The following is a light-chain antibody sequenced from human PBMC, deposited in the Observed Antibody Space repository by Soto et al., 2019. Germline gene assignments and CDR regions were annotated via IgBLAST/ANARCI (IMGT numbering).Light chain of an antibody. V-gene: IGKV1-39*01. CDR1: QSISSY. CDR2: AAS. J-gene: IGKJ4*01. CDR3: QQYDDLPST. Sequence: DIQMTQSPSSLSASVGDRVTITCRASQSISSYLNWYQQKPGKAPKLLIYAASSLQSGVPSRFSGAGSGTEFALTISSLQPEDFATYYCQQYDDLPSTFGGGTKVEV.